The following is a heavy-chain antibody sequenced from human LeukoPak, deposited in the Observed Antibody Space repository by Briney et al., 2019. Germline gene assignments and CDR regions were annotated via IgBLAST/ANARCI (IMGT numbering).Heavy chain of an antibody. J-gene: IGHJ4*02. CDR1: GGSITSYY. Sequence: SETLSLTCTVSGGSITSYYWSWIRQPPGKGLEWIGNIYDRGSTKYNPSLKSRVTISVDTSKNQFSLRLSSVTAADTAVYYCARGRTFDNWGEGTLVTVSS. CDR2: IYDRGST. V-gene: IGHV4-59*01. CDR3: ARGRTFDN.